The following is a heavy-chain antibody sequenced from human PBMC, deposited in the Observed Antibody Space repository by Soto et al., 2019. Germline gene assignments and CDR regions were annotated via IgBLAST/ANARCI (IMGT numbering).Heavy chain of an antibody. Sequence: SETLSLTCTVSSASISSSSYTWGWIRQPPGKGLEWIGSIYYSGTTYYNPSLNSRVTVSVDTSKNQFSLKVTSVTAADTAVYYCASGRDFWSGYTDRAYNWFDPWGQGTLVTVSS. D-gene: IGHD3-3*01. CDR1: SASISSSSYT. CDR3: ASGRDFWSGYTDRAYNWFDP. V-gene: IGHV4-39*01. CDR2: IYYSGTT. J-gene: IGHJ5*02.